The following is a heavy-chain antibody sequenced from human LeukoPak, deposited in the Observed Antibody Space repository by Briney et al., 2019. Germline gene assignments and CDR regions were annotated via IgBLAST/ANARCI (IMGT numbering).Heavy chain of an antibody. CDR3: ARGVVTYYDFWSGYYTHLPLDY. CDR2: MNPNSGNT. V-gene: IGHV1-8*01. CDR1: GYTFTSYD. D-gene: IGHD3-3*01. Sequence: ASVKVSCKASGYTFTSYDINWVRQATGQGLEWMGWMNPNSGNTGYAQKFQGRVTMTRNTSISTAYMELSSLRSEDTAVYYCARGVVTYYDFWSGYYTHLPLDYWGQGTLVTVSS. J-gene: IGHJ4*02.